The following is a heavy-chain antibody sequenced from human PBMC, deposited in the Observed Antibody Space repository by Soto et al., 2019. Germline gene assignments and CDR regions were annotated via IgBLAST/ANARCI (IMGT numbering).Heavy chain of an antibody. CDR1: GGSISSGAYY. D-gene: IGHD3-22*01. J-gene: IGHJ1*01. V-gene: IGHV4-31*03. CDR3: AIYDSSGSRGFQH. Sequence: QVQLQESGPGLVKPSQTLSLTCTVSGGSISSGAYYWSWIRQHPGKGLEWIGYIHYSGSTYYNPPLKSRVTISVDTSKNQFSLKLSSVTAAETAVYYCAIYDSSGSRGFQHWGQGTLVTVSS. CDR2: IHYSGST.